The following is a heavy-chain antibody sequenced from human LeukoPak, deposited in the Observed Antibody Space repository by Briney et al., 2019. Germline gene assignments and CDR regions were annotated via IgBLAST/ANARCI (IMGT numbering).Heavy chain of an antibody. CDR3: ASTPYDFWSGQIYYFDY. D-gene: IGHD3-3*01. J-gene: IGHJ4*02. Sequence: SETLSLTCTVSGGSISGSSYYWGWIRQPPGKGLEWFGSIYYSGSTYYNPSLKSRVTISVDTSKNHFSLKLSSVTAADTAVYYCASTPYDFWSGQIYYFDYWGQGTLVTVSS. CDR2: IYYSGST. CDR1: GGSISGSSYY. V-gene: IGHV4-39*07.